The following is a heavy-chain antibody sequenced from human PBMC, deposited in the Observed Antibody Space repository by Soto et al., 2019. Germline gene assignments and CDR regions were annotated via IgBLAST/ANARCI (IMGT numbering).Heavy chain of an antibody. CDR3: AREGLIAEAGTDWFDP. CDR2: INPNSGGT. Sequence: ASVKVSCKASGYTFTGYYMHWVRQAPGQGLEWMGWINPNSGGTNYAQKFQGWVAMTRDTSISTAYMELSRLRSDDTAVYYCAREGLIAEAGTDWFDPWGQGTLVTVSS. CDR1: GYTFTGYY. D-gene: IGHD6-13*01. J-gene: IGHJ5*02. V-gene: IGHV1-2*04.